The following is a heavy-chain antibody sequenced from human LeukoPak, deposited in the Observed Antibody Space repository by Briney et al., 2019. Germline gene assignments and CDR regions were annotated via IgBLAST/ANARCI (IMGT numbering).Heavy chain of an antibody. CDR1: GFTFSSYE. D-gene: IGHD7-27*01. CDR3: ARENWANDY. CDR2: INQDGRTK. J-gene: IGHJ4*02. V-gene: IGHV3-7*01. Sequence: GGSLRLSCAASGFTFSSYEMNWVRQAPGKGLEWVANINQDGRTKYYVDSVKGRFTISRDNAINSVFLQMNSLRAEDTAVYYCARENWANDYWGQGTLVTVSS.